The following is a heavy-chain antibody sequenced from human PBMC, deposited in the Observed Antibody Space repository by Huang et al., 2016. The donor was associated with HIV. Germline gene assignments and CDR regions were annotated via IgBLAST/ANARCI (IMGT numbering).Heavy chain of an antibody. V-gene: IGHV3-23*01. D-gene: IGHD2-21*02. CDR2: IAGGGDSA. Sequence: ELQLLESGGGLVQSGGSLRLSCSGSGFTFKYYGMNWVRQAPGKGLEGVATIAGGGDSAYHADSVKGRFTVSRDNSKSILYLQMNSLRPGDTAVYYCARGKVTLVGDAFDIWGQGTLVTVSS. CDR1: GFTFKYYG. J-gene: IGHJ3*02. CDR3: ARGKVTLVGDAFDI.